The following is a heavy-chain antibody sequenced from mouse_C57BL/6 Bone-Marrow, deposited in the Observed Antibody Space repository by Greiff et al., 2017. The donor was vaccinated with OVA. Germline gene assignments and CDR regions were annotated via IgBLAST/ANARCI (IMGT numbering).Heavy chain of an antibody. V-gene: IGHV1-75*01. Sequence: VKVVESGPELVKPGASVKISCKASGYTFTDYYINWVKQRPGQGLEWIGWIFPGSGSTYYNEKFKGKATLTVDKSSSTAYMLLSSLTSEDSAVYFCARERLLTLYYFDYWGQGTTLTVSS. CDR1: GYTFTDYY. J-gene: IGHJ2*01. D-gene: IGHD2-3*01. CDR3: ARERLLTLYYFDY. CDR2: IFPGSGST.